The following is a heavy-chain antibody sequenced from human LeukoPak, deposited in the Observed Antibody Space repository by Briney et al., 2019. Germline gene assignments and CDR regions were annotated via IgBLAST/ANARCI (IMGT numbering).Heavy chain of an antibody. CDR1: GGSISSSSYY. Sequence: SETLSLTCTVSGGSISSSSYYWGWIRQPPGKGLEWIGSIYYSGSTYYNPSLKSRVTISVDTSKNQFSLKLSSVTAADTAVYYCATGGLTNYDILTGYYKSKYYFDYWGQGTLVTVSS. J-gene: IGHJ4*02. CDR2: IYYSGST. CDR3: ATGGLTNYDILTGYYKSKYYFDY. V-gene: IGHV4-39*07. D-gene: IGHD3-9*01.